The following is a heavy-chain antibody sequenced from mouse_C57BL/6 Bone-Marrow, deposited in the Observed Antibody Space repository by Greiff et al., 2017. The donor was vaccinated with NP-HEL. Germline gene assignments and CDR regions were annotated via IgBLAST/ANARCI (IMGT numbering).Heavy chain of an antibody. CDR1: GYTFTSYW. J-gene: IGHJ3*01. CDR2: INPSTGGT. CDR3: ARSITTVVATPSFAY. D-gene: IGHD1-1*01. V-gene: IGHV1-53*01. Sequence: QVQLQQPGTELVKPGASVKLSCKASGYTFTSYWMHWVKQRPGQGLEWIGNINPSTGGTNYNEKFKSKATLTVDKSSSTAYMQLSSLTSEDSAVYYCARSITTVVATPSFAYWGQGTLVTVSA.